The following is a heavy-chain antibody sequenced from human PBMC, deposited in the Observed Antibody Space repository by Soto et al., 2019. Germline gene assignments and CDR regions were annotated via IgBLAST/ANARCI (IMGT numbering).Heavy chain of an antibody. D-gene: IGHD4-4*01. Sequence: SETLSLTCTVSGGSINSYCWSWIRQPPWKGLEWIAYIFDSGNANYNPSLKSRVTISVDTSKNQFSLKLTSVTAADTAVYYCARHRRTTVAKFYFDNWGQGALVTVSS. V-gene: IGHV4-59*08. J-gene: IGHJ4*02. CDR1: GGSINSYC. CDR2: IFDSGNA. CDR3: ARHRRTTVAKFYFDN.